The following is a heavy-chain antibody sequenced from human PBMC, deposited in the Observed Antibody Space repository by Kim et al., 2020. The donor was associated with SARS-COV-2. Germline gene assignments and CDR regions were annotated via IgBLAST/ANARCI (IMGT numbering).Heavy chain of an antibody. Sequence: YAPSIQGHVTITADNSISTAYLQGSRLKASDTAIYYCARGSHYDYWGQGTLVTVSS. D-gene: IGHD4-4*01. CDR3: ARGSHYDY. V-gene: IGHV5-10-1*01. J-gene: IGHJ4*02.